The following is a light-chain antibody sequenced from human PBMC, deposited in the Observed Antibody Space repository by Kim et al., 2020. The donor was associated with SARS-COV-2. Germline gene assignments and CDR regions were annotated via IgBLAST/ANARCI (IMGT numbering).Light chain of an antibody. Sequence: EIVLTQSRGTLSLSPGERATLSCRASQSVSSNFLAWYQQAPRQAPRLLIFGASTRATDIPDRFSGSGSGTDFTLTISRLEPEDFAVYYCQQYGSSPITFGQGTRLEIK. J-gene: IGKJ5*01. V-gene: IGKV3-20*01. CDR2: GAS. CDR3: QQYGSSPIT. CDR1: QSVSSNF.